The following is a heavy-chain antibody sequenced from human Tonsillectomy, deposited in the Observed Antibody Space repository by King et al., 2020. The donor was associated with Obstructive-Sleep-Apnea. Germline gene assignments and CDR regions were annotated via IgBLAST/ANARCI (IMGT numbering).Heavy chain of an antibody. CDR3: ARDEGYDEPQYAAFDL. CDR2: VSTYNGER. D-gene: IGHD3-22*01. J-gene: IGHJ3*01. V-gene: IGHV1-18*01. CDR1: GYTVFSYG. Sequence: VQLGQSGGEVKKPGASVKVSCRASGYTVFSYGISWMRQAPGQGPEWMGWVSTYNGERKYAGGFRGRLTMTTDTSTTTAYMELRSLSIDDTAVYYCARDEGYDEPQYAAFDLWGQGTLVTVSS.